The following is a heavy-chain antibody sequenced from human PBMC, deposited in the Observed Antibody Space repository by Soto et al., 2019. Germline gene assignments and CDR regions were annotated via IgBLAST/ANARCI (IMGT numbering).Heavy chain of an antibody. CDR1: GYDFTNYW. D-gene: IGHD3-22*01. CDR3: ALLSQEYRRGYPCFGSYYPWFDR. Sequence: GESLKISCRGSGYDFTNYWIAWVRQMPGKGLEWMGIIYPRDSETCYSPSFQGQVTISADKSINTAYLQWSTLEASDTAMYYCALLSQEYRRGYPCFGSYYPWFDRWGQGTLVTVS. V-gene: IGHV5-51*01. CDR2: IYPRDSET. J-gene: IGHJ5*02.